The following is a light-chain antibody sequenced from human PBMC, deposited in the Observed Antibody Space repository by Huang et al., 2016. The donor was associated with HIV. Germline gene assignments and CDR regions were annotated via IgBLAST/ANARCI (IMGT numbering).Light chain of an antibody. J-gene: IGKJ1*01. Sequence: DIQMTQSPSSLSASVGDRVTITCRASQTISNYLNWYRQKPGRAPQLLIYSSSSLQSGVPSRFSGSASGTDFTLTISSLLPEDSATYFCQQTYNTPWTFGQGTKVEI. CDR2: SSS. V-gene: IGKV1-39*01. CDR3: QQTYNTPWT. CDR1: QTISNY.